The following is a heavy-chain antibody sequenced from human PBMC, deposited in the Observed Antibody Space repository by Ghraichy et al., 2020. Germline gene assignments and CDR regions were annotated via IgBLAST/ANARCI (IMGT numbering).Heavy chain of an antibody. CDR2: IYHSGNA. V-gene: IGHV4-30-2*01. CDR3: AVLASNGVDV. D-gene: IGHD3-3*01. Sequence: SETLSLTCAVSGGFINSGAHSWTWVRQPPGQGLEWIGYIYHSGNAYYNPSLKSRVSFSVDRSMNRFSLNLNSMTAADTAVYYCAVLASNGVDVWGRGATVTVSS. CDR1: GGFINSGAHS. J-gene: IGHJ6*02.